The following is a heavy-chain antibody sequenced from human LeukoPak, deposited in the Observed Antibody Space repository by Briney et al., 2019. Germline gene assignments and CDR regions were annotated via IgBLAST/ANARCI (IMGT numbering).Heavy chain of an antibody. J-gene: IGHJ4*02. V-gene: IGHV3-66*02. D-gene: IGHD3-3*01. Sequence: QPGGSLRLSCAASGFTVSNNYMHWVRQAPGKGLEWVSVINSGGDTYSADSVKGRFTISRDNSKNTLYLQMNSLRAEDTAVYYCAKDGIFLNDFLSGYYTRWGQGTLVTVSS. CDR1: GFTVSNNY. CDR2: INSGGDT. CDR3: AKDGIFLNDFLSGYYTR.